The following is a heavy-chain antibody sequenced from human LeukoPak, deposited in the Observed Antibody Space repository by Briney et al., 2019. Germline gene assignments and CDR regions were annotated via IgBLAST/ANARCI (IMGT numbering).Heavy chain of an antibody. D-gene: IGHD2-8*02. J-gene: IGHJ6*03. Sequence: PGGSLRLSCAASGFTFSSYGMHWVRQAPGKGLEWVAFIRYDGSNKYYADSVKGRFTISRDNSKNTLYLQMNSLRAEDTAVYYLGKVGVYAPYYYYYYMDVWGKGTTVTVSS. V-gene: IGHV3-30*02. CDR3: GKVGVYAPYYYYYYMDV. CDR2: IRYDGSNK. CDR1: GFTFSSYG.